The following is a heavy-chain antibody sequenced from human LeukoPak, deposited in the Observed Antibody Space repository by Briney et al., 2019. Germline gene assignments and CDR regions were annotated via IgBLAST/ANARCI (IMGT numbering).Heavy chain of an antibody. CDR2: IRYDGSNK. CDR1: GFTFSSYG. J-gene: IGHJ6*03. Sequence: PGGSLRLSCAASGFTFSSYGMHWVRQAPGKGLEWVAFIRYDGSNKYYADSVKGRFTISRDNSKNTLYLQMNSLRAEDTAVYYCARDRYSLYYYGSGKDYYYMDVWGKGTTVTISS. D-gene: IGHD3-10*01. V-gene: IGHV3-30*02. CDR3: ARDRYSLYYYGSGKDYYYMDV.